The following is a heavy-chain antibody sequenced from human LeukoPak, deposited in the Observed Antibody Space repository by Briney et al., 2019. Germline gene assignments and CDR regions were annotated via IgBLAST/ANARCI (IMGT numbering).Heavy chain of an antibody. D-gene: IGHD3-22*01. CDR2: IDPNSGGT. J-gene: IGHJ4*02. V-gene: IGHV1-2*02. Sequence: ASVKVSCKVSGYTLTELSMHWVRQAPGQGLEWMGWIDPNSGGTNYAQKFQGRVTMTRDTSISTAYMELSRLRSDDTAVYYCARTRYYYDSSGYSLWGQGTLVTVSS. CDR3: ARTRYYYDSSGYSL. CDR1: GYTLTELS.